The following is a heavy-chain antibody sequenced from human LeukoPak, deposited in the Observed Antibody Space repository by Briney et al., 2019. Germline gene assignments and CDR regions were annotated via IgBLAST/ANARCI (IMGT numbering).Heavy chain of an antibody. V-gene: IGHV1-8*01. J-gene: IGHJ3*02. D-gene: IGHD2-8*01. CDR3: ALPGVSLYAFDI. CDR2: MNPNSGNT. Sequence: ASVKVSCKASGYTFTSYDINWVRQATGQGLEWMGWMNPNSGNTGYAQKFQGRVTMTRNTSISTAYMELSSLRSEDTAVYYCALPGVSLYAFDIWGQGTMVTVSS. CDR1: GYTFTSYD.